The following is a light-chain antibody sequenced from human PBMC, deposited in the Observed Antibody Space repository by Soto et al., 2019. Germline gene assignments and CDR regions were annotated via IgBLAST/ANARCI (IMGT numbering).Light chain of an antibody. CDR1: QSVYSS. J-gene: IGKJ5*01. V-gene: IGKV3-15*01. CDR2: GAS. CDR3: QQYNNWPPIT. Sequence: ETVMTQSPATLSVSPGERATLSCRASQSVYSSLAWYQQKPGQAPRLLIYGASTRATGIPARFSGSGSGTEFTLTISRLQSEDSAVYYCQQYNNWPPITFGQGTRLEIK.